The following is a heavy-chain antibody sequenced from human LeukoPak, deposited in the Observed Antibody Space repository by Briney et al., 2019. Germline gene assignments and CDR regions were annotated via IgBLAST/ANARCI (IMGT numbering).Heavy chain of an antibody. CDR2: MRQDGNEK. CDR1: GFTFSSYW. Sequence: GGSLRLSCVASGFTFSSYWMTWVRQAPGKGLEWVANMRQDGNEKYYVDSVRGRFTISRDNAKNSLFLQMNSLRAEDTAVYYCARGPYKYVISANPDYWGQGTLVTVSS. CDR3: ARGPYKYVISANPDY. J-gene: IGHJ4*02. D-gene: IGHD1-1*01. V-gene: IGHV3-7*01.